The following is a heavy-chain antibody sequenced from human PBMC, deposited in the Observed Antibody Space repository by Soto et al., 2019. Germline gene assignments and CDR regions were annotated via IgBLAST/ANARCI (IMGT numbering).Heavy chain of an antibody. D-gene: IGHD1-26*01. CDR3: AGRPEIHPR. V-gene: IGHV4-4*02. J-gene: IGHJ4*02. CDR2: IHRAGVT. Sequence: QVHLQESGPGLVKPSETLSLTCAISGGSTRSSDWWTWVRQPPGEGLEWLGEIHRAGVTNYNSSLKSRLTIALDHSRNQFALSLTSVTAADAAVYFCAGRPEIHPRWGQGIPVPLSS. CDR1: GGSTRSSDW.